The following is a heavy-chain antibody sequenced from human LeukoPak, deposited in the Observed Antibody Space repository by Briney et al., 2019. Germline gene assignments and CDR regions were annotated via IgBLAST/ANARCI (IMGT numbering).Heavy chain of an antibody. CDR1: GFTFSSYE. J-gene: IGHJ4*02. Sequence: GGSLRLSCAASGFTFSSYEMNWVRQAPGKGLEWVSYISSSGSTIYYADSVKGRFTISRDNAKNSLYLQMNSLRAEDTAVYYCARDPSGWSEGVLDYWGQGTLVTVSS. CDR2: ISSSGSTI. CDR3: ARDPSGWSEGVLDY. D-gene: IGHD6-19*01. V-gene: IGHV3-48*03.